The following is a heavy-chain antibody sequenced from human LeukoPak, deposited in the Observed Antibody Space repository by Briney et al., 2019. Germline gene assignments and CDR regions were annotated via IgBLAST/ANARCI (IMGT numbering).Heavy chain of an antibody. J-gene: IGHJ4*02. Sequence: GRSLRLSCAASGFTFSSYAMHWVRQAAGKGLEWVAVISYDGSNKYYADSVKGRFTISRDNSKNTLYLQMNSLRAEDTAVYYCARSMIVVDYFDYWGQGTLVTVSS. V-gene: IGHV3-30-3*01. D-gene: IGHD3-22*01. CDR1: GFTFSSYA. CDR2: ISYDGSNK. CDR3: ARSMIVVDYFDY.